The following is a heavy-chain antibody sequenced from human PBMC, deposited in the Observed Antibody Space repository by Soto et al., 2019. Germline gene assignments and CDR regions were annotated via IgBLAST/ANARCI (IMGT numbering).Heavy chain of an antibody. CDR1: GFTFSSYS. CDR3: AREETGFGGRGYGMDV. Sequence: GGSLRLSCAASGFTFSSYSMNWVRQAPGKGLEWVSSISSSSSYIYYADSVKGRFTISRDNAKNSLYLQMNSLRAEDTAVYYCAREETGFGGRGYGMDVWGQGTTVTVSS. J-gene: IGHJ6*02. D-gene: IGHD3-10*01. V-gene: IGHV3-21*01. CDR2: ISSSSSYI.